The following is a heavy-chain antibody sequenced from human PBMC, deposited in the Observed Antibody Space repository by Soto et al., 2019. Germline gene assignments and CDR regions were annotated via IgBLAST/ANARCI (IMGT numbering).Heavy chain of an antibody. V-gene: IGHV4-61*01. CDR2: IYYSGST. Sequence: SETLSITCTVSGGSVSSGSYYWSWIRQPPGKGLEWIGYIYYSGSTNYNPSLKSRVTISVDTSKNQFSLKLTSVTAADTAVYFCAFYCLWSSLGILLDFWGQRALVPVSS. CDR1: GGSVSSGSYY. J-gene: IGHJ4*02. CDR3: AFYCLWSSLGILLDF. D-gene: IGHD3-10*01.